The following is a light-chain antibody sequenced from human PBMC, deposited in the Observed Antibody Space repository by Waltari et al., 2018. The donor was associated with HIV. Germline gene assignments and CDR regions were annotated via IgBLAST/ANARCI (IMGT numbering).Light chain of an antibody. J-gene: IGLJ2*01. CDR3: HMWDTTRVL. Sequence: SYVLTQPPSVSVAQGKTASITCAGTNLQSNSVHWYLQKAGQAPALVIFDDSDRRSGIPERFSGSKSGNTATLTISRVEAGDEADYYCHMWDTTRVLFGGGTKLTVL. V-gene: IGLV3-21*04. CDR1: NLQSNS. CDR2: DDS.